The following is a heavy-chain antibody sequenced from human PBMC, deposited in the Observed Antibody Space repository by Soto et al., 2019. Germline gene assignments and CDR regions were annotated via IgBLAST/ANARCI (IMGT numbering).Heavy chain of an antibody. D-gene: IGHD3-10*01. CDR2: IYSGGST. CDR1: GFTVSSNY. V-gene: IGHV3-53*01. CDR3: ARENYYGSQNWFDP. J-gene: IGHJ5*02. Sequence: GGSLRLSCAASGFTVSSNYMSWVRQAPGKGLEWVSVIYSGGSTYYADSVKGRFTTSRDNSKNTLYLQMNSLRAEDTAVYYCARENYYGSQNWFDPWGQGTLVTVSS.